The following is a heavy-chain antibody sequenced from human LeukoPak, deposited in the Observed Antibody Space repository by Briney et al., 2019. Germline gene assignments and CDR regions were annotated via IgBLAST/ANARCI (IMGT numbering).Heavy chain of an antibody. CDR2: ISGSGGST. V-gene: IGHV3-23*01. D-gene: IGHD2-8*02. CDR3: AKDLVHFDY. J-gene: IGHJ4*02. Sequence: GGSLRLSCVTSGFTLSSYGMHWVRQAPGKGLEWVSAISGSGGSTYYADSVKGRFTISRDNSKNTLYLQMNSLRAEDTAVYYCAKDLVHFDYWGQGTLVTVSS. CDR1: GFTLSSYG.